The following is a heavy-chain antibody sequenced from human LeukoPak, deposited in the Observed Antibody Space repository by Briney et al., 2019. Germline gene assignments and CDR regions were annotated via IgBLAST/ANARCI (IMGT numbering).Heavy chain of an antibody. J-gene: IGHJ4*02. CDR1: GGSISTYY. CDR2: IYYSGTT. D-gene: IGHD7-27*01. V-gene: IGHV4-59*01. CDR3: ARAGVRNWGTDY. Sequence: SETLSLTCTVSGGSISTYYWSWIRQPPEKGLEWIGYIYYSGTTNYNPSLKSRVTISVDTSKNQFSLKLSSVTAADTAVYYCARAGVRNWGTDYWGQGTLVTVSS.